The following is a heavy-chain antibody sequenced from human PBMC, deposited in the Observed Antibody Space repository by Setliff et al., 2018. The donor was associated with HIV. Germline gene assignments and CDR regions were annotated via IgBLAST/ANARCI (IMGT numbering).Heavy chain of an antibody. Sequence: TGGSLRLSCAASGFTFSRYWMHWVHQAPGQGLVWVSGINNDTTTTTYADSVKGRFSISRDNAKNTLYLQMNGLRGDDTAVYYCAMFSSSSGWGQGTQVTVSS. V-gene: IGHV3-74*01. D-gene: IGHD6-6*01. CDR1: GFTFSRYW. CDR2: INNDTTTT. CDR3: AMFSSSSG. J-gene: IGHJ4*02.